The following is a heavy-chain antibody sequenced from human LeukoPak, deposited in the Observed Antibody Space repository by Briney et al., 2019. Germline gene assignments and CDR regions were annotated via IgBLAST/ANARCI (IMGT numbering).Heavy chain of an antibody. J-gene: IGHJ4*02. V-gene: IGHV4-30-4*01. CDR3: ARVWTTWGFDY. D-gene: IGHD3/OR15-3a*01. CDR2: IYYSGST. Sequence: SQTLSLTCTVSGGSISRGDYYWSWIRQPPGKGLEWIGYIYYSGSTYYNPSLKSRVTISVDTSRNQFSLNLSSVTAADTAVYYCARVWTTWGFDYWGQGTLVTVSS. CDR1: GGSISRGDYY.